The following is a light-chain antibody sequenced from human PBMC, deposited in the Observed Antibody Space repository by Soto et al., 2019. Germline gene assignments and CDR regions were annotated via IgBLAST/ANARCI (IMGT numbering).Light chain of an antibody. Sequence: DFQMTQSPSSLSASVGDRSTITCRASQDIGSHLAWYQQKPEKAPKSLIYFASTLQSGVPSRFSASGSGTDFTLTISSLQPEDFATYYCQQCRSFPITFGQGTRLEIK. J-gene: IGKJ5*01. CDR2: FAS. CDR1: QDIGSH. CDR3: QQCRSFPIT. V-gene: IGKV1D-16*01.